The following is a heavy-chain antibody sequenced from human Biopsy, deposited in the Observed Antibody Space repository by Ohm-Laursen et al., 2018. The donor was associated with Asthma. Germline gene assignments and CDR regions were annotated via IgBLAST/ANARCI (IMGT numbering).Heavy chain of an antibody. J-gene: IGHJ4*02. CDR2: IHYSGST. CDR1: GVSIRSYY. V-gene: IGHV4-59*01. Sequence: GTLSLTCPVSGVSIRSYYWTWIRQPPGKGLEWIGNIHYSGSTYSNPSLKSRVTIPVDTSKKQISLRLSSVIAADTAVYYCAGFCSGGNCPDHWGQGTLVTVSS. CDR3: AGFCSGGNCPDH. D-gene: IGHD2-15*01.